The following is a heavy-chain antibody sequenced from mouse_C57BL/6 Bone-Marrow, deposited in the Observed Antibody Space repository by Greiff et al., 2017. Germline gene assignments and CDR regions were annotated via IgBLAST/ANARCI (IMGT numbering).Heavy chain of an antibody. Sequence: EVKLMESGPGLVKPSQFLSLTCPVTGYSITSGYYWNWIRQFPGNKLEWMGYISYDGSNNYNPSLKNRISITRDTSKNQFFLKLNSVTTEDTATYYCARVYYGNLRDWYFHVWRTEATVTVAT. D-gene: IGHD2-1*01. V-gene: IGHV3-6*01. CDR3: ARVYYGNLRDWYFHV. J-gene: IGHJ1*03. CDR2: ISYDGSN. CDR1: GYSITSGYY.